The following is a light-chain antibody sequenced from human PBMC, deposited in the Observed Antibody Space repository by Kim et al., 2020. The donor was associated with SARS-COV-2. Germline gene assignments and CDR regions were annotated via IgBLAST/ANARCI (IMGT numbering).Light chain of an antibody. J-gene: IGLJ2*01. CDR3: NSRDSSGNHLV. CDR1: SLRSYY. CDR2: GKN. Sequence: ALGQTGRITCQGDSLRSYYASWYQQKPGQAPVLVIYGKNNRPSGIPDRFSGSSSGNTASVTITGAQAEDEADYYCNSRDSSGNHLVFGGGTKLTVL. V-gene: IGLV3-19*01.